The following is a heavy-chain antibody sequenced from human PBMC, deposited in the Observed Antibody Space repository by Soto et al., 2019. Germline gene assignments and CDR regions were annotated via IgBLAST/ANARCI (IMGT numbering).Heavy chain of an antibody. Sequence: PGGSLRLSCAASGFTFSNAWMSWVRQAPGKGREWVGRIKSKTDGGTTDYAAPVKGRFTISRDDSKKTLYLQMNSLKTDDTAVCYCTTENVVGPDVWGQGTTVTVSS. CDR3: TTENVVGPDV. V-gene: IGHV3-15*01. CDR2: IKSKTDGGTT. CDR1: GFTFSNAW. D-gene: IGHD2-2*01. J-gene: IGHJ6*02.